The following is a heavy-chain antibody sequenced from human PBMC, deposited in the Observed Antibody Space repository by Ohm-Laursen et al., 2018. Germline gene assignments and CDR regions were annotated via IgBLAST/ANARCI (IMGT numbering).Heavy chain of an antibody. CDR1: GFTFRSYW. CDR3: ARFGVNHGMDV. J-gene: IGHJ6*02. D-gene: IGHD3-16*01. V-gene: IGHV3-7*01. CDR2: IKVDGSEK. Sequence: SLRLSCAASGFTFRSYWMTWVRPPPGKGLEWVARIKVDGSEKYYVYSVKGRFTISRDDAKNSLYLQMSSLRAEDTAVYYCARFGVNHGMDVWGQGTTVTVSS.